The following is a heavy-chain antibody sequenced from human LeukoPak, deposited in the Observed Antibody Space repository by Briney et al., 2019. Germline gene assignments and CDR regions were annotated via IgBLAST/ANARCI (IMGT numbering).Heavy chain of an antibody. V-gene: IGHV4-61*09. CDR3: GSYYDSSCFYQEMS. CDR2: IYTSGST. CDR1: GGSISTDNYY. Sequence: SETLSLTCTVSGGSISTDNYYWSRIRQPAGKGLEWIRHIYTSGSTIYNPSLKSRVTISIDTTQNQFSLKLSSVTAADTAVYYYGSYYDSSCFYQEMSWGQGILVTVSS. J-gene: IGHJ5*02. D-gene: IGHD3-22*01.